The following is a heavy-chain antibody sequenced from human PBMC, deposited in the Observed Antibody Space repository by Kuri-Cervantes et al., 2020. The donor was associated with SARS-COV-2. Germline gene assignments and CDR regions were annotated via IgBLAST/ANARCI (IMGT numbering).Heavy chain of an antibody. CDR1: GFTFSSYA. V-gene: IGHV3-30-3*02. Sequence: GGSLRLSCAASGFTFSSYAMHWVRQAPGKGLEWVAVISYDGSNKYYADSVKGRFTISRDSSKSTVYLQMNSLRDEDTALYYCAKDTLTGHSHGNFDYWGQGTLVTVSS. CDR2: ISYDGSNK. J-gene: IGHJ4*02. CDR3: AKDTLTGHSHGNFDY. D-gene: IGHD5-18*01.